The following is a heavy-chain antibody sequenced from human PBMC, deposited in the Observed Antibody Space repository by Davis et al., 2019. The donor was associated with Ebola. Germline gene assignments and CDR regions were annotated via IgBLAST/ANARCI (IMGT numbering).Heavy chain of an antibody. Sequence: GGSLRLSCAASGFTFSSYWLSWVRQAPGKGLEWVANIKQDGSEKYYVDSVKGRFTISRDNAKNSVYLQMNSLRAEDTAVYYCVKLGSYFDFDYWGQGILVTVSS. CDR3: VKLGSYFDFDY. CDR2: IKQDGSEK. CDR1: GFTFSSYW. V-gene: IGHV3-7*01. J-gene: IGHJ4*02. D-gene: IGHD1-26*01.